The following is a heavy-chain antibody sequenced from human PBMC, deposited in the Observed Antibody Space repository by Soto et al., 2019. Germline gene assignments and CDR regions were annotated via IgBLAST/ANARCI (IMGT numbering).Heavy chain of an antibody. V-gene: IGHV4-59*01. D-gene: IGHD2-2*01. CDR2: IYYSGST. CDR3: ARAIDCSSTSCYLGNELYYMDV. CDR1: GGSISSYY. Sequence: SETLSLTCTVSGGSISSYYWSWIRQPPGKGLEWIGYIYYSGSTNYNPSLKSRVTISVETSKNQFSLKLSSVTAADTAVYYCARAIDCSSTSCYLGNELYYMDVWGKGTTVTVSS. J-gene: IGHJ6*03.